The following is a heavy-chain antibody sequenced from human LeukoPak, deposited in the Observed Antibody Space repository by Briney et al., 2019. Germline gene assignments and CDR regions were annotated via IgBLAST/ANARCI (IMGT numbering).Heavy chain of an antibody. J-gene: IGHJ4*02. D-gene: IGHD3-10*01. V-gene: IGHV4-38-2*02. CDR1: GYSISSDYY. CDR3: ARGAVGWFGELLSPFFDY. Sequence: SETLSLTCTVSGYSISSDYYWGWIRQPPGKGLEGIGSIYHSGSTYYNPSLKSRVTISVDTSKNQFSLKLSSVTAADTAVYYCARGAVGWFGELLSPFFDYWGQGTLVTVSS. CDR2: IYHSGST.